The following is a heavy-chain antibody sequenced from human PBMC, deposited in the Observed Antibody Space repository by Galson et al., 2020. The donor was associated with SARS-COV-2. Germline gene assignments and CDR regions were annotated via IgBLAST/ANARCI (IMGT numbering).Heavy chain of an antibody. V-gene: IGHV1-2*06. CDR2: INPNSGGT. CDR3: ARRYFATSGYQPFDY. J-gene: IGHJ4*02. Sequence: ASVKVSCKASGYTFTDYYIHWVRQAPGQGLEWMGRINPNSGGTSYAQKFQGRVTMTRDTSISTAYMELSSLTSDDTAVYYCARRYFATSGYQPFDYWGQGTLVTVSS. D-gene: IGHD3-22*01. CDR1: GYTFTDYY.